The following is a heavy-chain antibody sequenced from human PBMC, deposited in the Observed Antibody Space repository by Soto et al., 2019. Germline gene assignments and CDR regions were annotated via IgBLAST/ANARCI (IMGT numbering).Heavy chain of an antibody. CDR2: ISGSGGST. Sequence: EVQLLESGGGLVQPGGSLRLSCAASGFTFSSYAMSWVRQAPGKGLEWVSAISGSGGSTYYADSVKGRFTISRDNSKNTLYLQMNSLRAEDTAVYYCAEAYYYGSGSYSCMDVWGQGTTVTVSS. D-gene: IGHD3-10*01. J-gene: IGHJ6*02. CDR1: GFTFSSYA. V-gene: IGHV3-23*01. CDR3: AEAYYYGSGSYSCMDV.